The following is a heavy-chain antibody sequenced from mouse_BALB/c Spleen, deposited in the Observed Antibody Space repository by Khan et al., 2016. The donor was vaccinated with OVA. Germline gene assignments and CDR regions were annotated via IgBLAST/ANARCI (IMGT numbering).Heavy chain of an antibody. V-gene: IGHV2-6-5*01. CDR1: GFSLTDYD. CDR2: IWGGGST. Sequence: QVQLKESGPGLVAPSQSLSITCTVSGFSLTDYDVSWIRQPPGKGPEWPGVIWGGGSTYYNSALKSRLSISKDNSKSQVFLKMNSLQTDDTAMYFCAKGLWSYYFALDYWGQGTSVTVSS. J-gene: IGHJ4*01. D-gene: IGHD1-1*02. CDR3: AKGLWSYYFALDY.